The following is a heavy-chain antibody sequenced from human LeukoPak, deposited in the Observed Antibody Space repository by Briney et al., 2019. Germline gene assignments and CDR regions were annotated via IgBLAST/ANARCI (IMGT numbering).Heavy chain of an antibody. CDR1: GGSFSGYY. D-gene: IGHD3-22*01. V-gene: IGHV4-34*01. CDR2: INHSGST. CDR3: ARDSSFGSDY. Sequence: SETLSLTCAVYGGSFSGYYWSWIRQPPGKGLEWIGEINHSGSTSYNPSLKSRVTISVDTSKNQFSLKLSSVTAADTAVYYCARDSSFGSDYWGQGTLVTVSS. J-gene: IGHJ4*02.